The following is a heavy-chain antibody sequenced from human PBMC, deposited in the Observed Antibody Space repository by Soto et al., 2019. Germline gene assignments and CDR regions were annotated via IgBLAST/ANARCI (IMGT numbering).Heavy chain of an antibody. Sequence: SSETLSLTCTVSGGSISSYYWSWIRQPPGKGLEWIGYIYYSGSTNYNPSLKSRVTISVDTSKNQFSLKLSSVTAADTAVYYCARVLAVAGTWWLHPWGQGTMVTVYS. CDR1: GGSISSYY. CDR3: ARVLAVAGTWWLHP. J-gene: IGHJ5*02. V-gene: IGHV4-59*01. CDR2: IYYSGST. D-gene: IGHD6-19*01.